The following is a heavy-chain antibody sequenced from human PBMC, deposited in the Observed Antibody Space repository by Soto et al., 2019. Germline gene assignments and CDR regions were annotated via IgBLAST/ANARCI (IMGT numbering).Heavy chain of an antibody. D-gene: IGHD3-10*02. V-gene: IGHV3-74*01. CDR2: INSDGRST. CDR3: AREGFLCPGAYQTQFTYGMDV. CDR1: GFTFSSYW. J-gene: IGHJ6*02. Sequence: GLSLRLSCAASGFTFSSYWMHWVRQAPGKGLVWVSRINSDGRSTSYADSVKGRFTISRDNAKNTLYQEMNSLRAEDTAVYYCAREGFLCPGAYQTQFTYGMDVLGPGXSVTVYS.